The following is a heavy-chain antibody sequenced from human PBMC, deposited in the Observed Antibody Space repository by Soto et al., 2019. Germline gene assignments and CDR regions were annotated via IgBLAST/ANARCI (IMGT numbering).Heavy chain of an antibody. D-gene: IGHD3-16*01. J-gene: IGHJ6*02. V-gene: IGHV1-18*01. Sequence: QVQLVQSGAEVKKPGASVKVSCKASGYTFTSYGIIWVRQAPGQGLEWMGWISAYNGNTNYAQKLQGRVTMTTDTSTSTAYMELRSLRSDDTSVYYCARYGAMGENYDDYVMDVWGQGTTVTVSS. CDR2: ISAYNGNT. CDR1: GYTFTSYG. CDR3: ARYGAMGENYDDYVMDV.